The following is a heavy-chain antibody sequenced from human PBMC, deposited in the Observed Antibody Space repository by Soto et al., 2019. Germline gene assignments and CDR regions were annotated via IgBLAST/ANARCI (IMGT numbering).Heavy chain of an antibody. CDR1: GFTFSNAW. CDR3: ATSPSDESVYRPLGS. CDR2: IKQDGSEK. J-gene: IGHJ4*02. V-gene: IGHV3-7*02. D-gene: IGHD2-2*02. Sequence: PGGSLRLSCAASGFTFSNAWMYWVRQAPGKGPEWVAHIKQDGSEKKYVDSVKGRHTISRDNAENSLFLQMTSLRAEDTAVYYCATSPSDESVYRPLGSWGQGTLVTVSS.